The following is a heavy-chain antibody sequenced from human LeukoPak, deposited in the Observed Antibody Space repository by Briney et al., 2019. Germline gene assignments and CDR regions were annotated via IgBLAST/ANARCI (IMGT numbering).Heavy chain of an antibody. V-gene: IGHV1-46*01. CDR3: ARGGHDYGGKLASYMDV. Sequence: ASVKVSCKASGYTFTSYYMHWVRQAPGQGLEWMGIINPSGGSTSYAQKLQGRVTMTRDMSTSTVYMELSSLRSEDTAVYYCARGGHDYGGKLASYMDVWGKGTTVTVSS. CDR2: INPSGGST. D-gene: IGHD4-23*01. CDR1: GYTFTSYY. J-gene: IGHJ6*03.